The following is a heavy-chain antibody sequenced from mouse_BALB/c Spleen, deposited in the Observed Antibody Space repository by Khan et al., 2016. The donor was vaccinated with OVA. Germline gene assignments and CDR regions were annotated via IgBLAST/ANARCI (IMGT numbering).Heavy chain of an antibody. J-gene: IGHJ4*01. CDR1: GYRFNSYW. D-gene: IGHD3-2*01. CDR2: IYPGSSDA. CDR3: ASFVDRRGDVVAS. Sequence: VQLQQSGTVLARPGASVKMSCKASGYRFNSYWMHWIKQRPGQGLEWVGAIYPGSSDANYNRTFKGKAKLTAVTSASIAYMEISSMTNDDSAVSLPASFVDRRGDVVASWGQGTSLTDSP. V-gene: IGHV1-5*01.